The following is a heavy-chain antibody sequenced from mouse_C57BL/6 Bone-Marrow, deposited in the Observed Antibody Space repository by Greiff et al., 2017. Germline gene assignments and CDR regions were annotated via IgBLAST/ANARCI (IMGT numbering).Heavy chain of an antibody. J-gene: IGHJ1*03. CDR2: IRLKSDNYAT. D-gene: IGHD2-3*01. V-gene: IGHV6-3*01. CDR3: TDDGYYWYCDV. CDR1: GFTFSNYW. Sequence: EVKVEESGGGLVQPGGSMKLSCVASGFTFSNYWMNWVRQSPEKGLEWVAQIRLKSDNYATHYAESVKGRFTISRDDSKSSVYLQMNNLRAEDTGIYYCTDDGYYWYCDVWGTGTTVTVSS.